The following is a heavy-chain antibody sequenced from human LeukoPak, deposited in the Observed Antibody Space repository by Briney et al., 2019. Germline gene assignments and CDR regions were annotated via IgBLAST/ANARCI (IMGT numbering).Heavy chain of an antibody. CDR3: AGSPDKYYYGMDV. CDR1: GGSITRGGDY. Sequence: SETLSLTCFVSGGSITRGGDYWGWIRQPPGKGLEWIGSIYYSGHTYYNPSLRSRVTISVDTSKNQLSLRLSSVTAADTAVYYCAGSPDKYYYGMDVWGQGTTVTVSS. D-gene: IGHD1-14*01. CDR2: IYYSGHT. V-gene: IGHV4-39*01. J-gene: IGHJ6*02.